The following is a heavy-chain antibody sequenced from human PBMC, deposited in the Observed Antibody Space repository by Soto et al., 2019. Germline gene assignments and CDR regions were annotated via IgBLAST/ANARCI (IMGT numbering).Heavy chain of an antibody. CDR2: ISVDGTKE. Sequence: QVQLVESGGGVVQPGTSLRLSCVTSGFIFNNYALYWVRQAPGKGLERVATISVDGTKENYADSVKGLWFISTDKSKNPLYFEMTSLGAEEPAVYYGPREVVGWQYFDYWAQRPLVSASS. CDR3: PREVVGWQYFDY. CDR1: GFIFNNYA. J-gene: IGHJ4*02. V-gene: IGHV3-30-3*01. D-gene: IGHD2-15*01.